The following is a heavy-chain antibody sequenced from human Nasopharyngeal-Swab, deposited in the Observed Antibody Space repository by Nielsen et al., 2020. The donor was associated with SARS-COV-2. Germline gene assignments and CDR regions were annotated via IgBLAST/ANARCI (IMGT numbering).Heavy chain of an antibody. D-gene: IGHD2-2*01. Sequence: SQTLSLTCSVSGGSISSGYYFCGWIRQPPGKGLECIGYIHHSGRAYYSPSLESRFTISIDTSKNQFSLNLSSATAADTAVYYCAREVNLPSDSDAFDIWGHGTMVTVSS. J-gene: IGHJ3*02. CDR1: GGSISSGYYF. CDR3: AREVNLPSDSDAFDI. V-gene: IGHV4-30-4*01. CDR2: IHHSGRA.